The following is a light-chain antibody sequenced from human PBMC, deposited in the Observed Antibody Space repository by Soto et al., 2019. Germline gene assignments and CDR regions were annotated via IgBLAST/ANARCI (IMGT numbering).Light chain of an antibody. CDR2: GSS. CDR3: QQYGYSRT. Sequence: TQSPGTLSXXPGERATLSCRAXXTLXXXXLAWYQQKPGQAPRLLSYGSSSRATDIPDRFSGSGSGTDFTLTISTLEPEDFAIYYCQQYGYSRTFGQGTKVEIK. J-gene: IGKJ1*01. CDR1: XTLXXXX. V-gene: IGKV3-20*01.